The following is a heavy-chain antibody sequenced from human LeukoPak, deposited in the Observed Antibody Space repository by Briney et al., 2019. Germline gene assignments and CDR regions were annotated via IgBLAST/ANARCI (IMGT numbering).Heavy chain of an antibody. CDR1: GFTFSDYY. CDR2: ISSSGSTI. V-gene: IGHV3-11*04. Sequence: PGGSLRLSCAASGFTFSDYYMSWIRQAPGKGLEWVSYISSSGSTIYYADSVKGRFTISRDNAKNSLYLQMNSLRAEDTAVYYCARGSSSWPYYYYYMDVWGKGTTVTVSS. D-gene: IGHD6-13*01. J-gene: IGHJ6*03. CDR3: ARGSSSWPYYYYYMDV.